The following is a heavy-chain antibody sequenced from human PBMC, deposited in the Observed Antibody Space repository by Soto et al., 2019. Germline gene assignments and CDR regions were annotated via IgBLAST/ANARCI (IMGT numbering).Heavy chain of an antibody. CDR1: GFTFDDYA. V-gene: IGHV3-9*01. D-gene: IGHD5-18*01. Sequence: GGSLRLSCAASGFTFDDYAMHWVRQAPGKGLEWVSGISWNSGSIGYADSVKGRFSIPRDNAKNSLYLQMNSLRAEDTALYYCAKAGDTAMVKVHYFDYWGQGTLVTVSS. CDR3: AKAGDTAMVKVHYFDY. CDR2: ISWNSGSI. J-gene: IGHJ4*02.